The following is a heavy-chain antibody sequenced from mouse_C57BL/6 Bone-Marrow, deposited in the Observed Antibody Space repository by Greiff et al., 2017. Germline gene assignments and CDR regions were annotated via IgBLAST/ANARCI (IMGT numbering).Heavy chain of an antibody. J-gene: IGHJ4*01. V-gene: IGHV2-2*01. CDR1: GFSLTSYG. CDR3: ARKGWLLRENTMDY. D-gene: IGHD2-3*01. CDR2: IWSGGST. Sequence: VQVVESGPGLVKPSQSLSITCTVSGFSLTSYGVHWVRQSPGKGLEWLGVIWSGGSTDYNAAFISRLSISKDNSKSQVFFKMNSLQADDTAIYYCARKGWLLRENTMDYWGQGPSVTVSS.